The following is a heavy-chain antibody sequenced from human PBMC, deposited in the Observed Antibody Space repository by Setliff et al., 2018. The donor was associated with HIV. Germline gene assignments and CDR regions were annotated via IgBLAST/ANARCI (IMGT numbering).Heavy chain of an antibody. J-gene: IGHJ4*02. Sequence: SETLSLTCTVSGGSINSTSYYWGWIRQPPGNGLEWIGSIYHTGSTYYKPSLKSRVTISVDTSKNQFSLKLSSVTAADTAVYYCARLLRRPTSDYWGQGTLVTVSS. D-gene: IGHD1-26*01. CDR2: IYHTGST. CDR3: ARLLRRPTSDY. CDR1: GGSINSTSYY. V-gene: IGHV4-39*01.